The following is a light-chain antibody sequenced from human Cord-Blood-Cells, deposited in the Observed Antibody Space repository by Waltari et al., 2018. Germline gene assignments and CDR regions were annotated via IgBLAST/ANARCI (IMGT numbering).Light chain of an antibody. CDR2: EVS. Sequence: QSALTQPASVPGSPGPSITIPRTGTGTHLGGYNYVSWYPQHPGKAPKLMIYEVSNWPSGVSNRFSGSKSGNTASLTISGLQAEDEADYYCSSYTSSSTYVFGTGTKVTVL. J-gene: IGLJ1*01. V-gene: IGLV2-14*01. CDR3: SSYTSSSTYV. CDR1: GTHLGGYNY.